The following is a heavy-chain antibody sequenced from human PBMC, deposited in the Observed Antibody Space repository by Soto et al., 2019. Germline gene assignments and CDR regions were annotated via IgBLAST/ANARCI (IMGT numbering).Heavy chain of an antibody. D-gene: IGHD6-13*01. Sequence: EVQPVESGGGLIQPGGSLRLSCAASGFTVSSTYMTWVRQAPGKGLEWVSVIYGGLTTSYADSVKGRFTISRDKSKNTLFLQMNSLRADDTAVYYCARDRIEAAGTPRFNYYYGMDVWGQGTTVTVSS. CDR3: ARDRIEAAGTPRFNYYYGMDV. CDR2: IYGGLTT. J-gene: IGHJ6*02. V-gene: IGHV3-53*01. CDR1: GFTVSSTY.